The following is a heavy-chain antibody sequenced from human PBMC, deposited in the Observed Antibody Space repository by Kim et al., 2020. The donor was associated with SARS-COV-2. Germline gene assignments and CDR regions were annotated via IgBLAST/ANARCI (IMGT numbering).Heavy chain of an antibody. CDR1: GFSFTTFE. J-gene: IGHJ4*02. CDR2: ISPNGAKT. V-gene: IGHV3-23*01. Sequence: GGSLRLSCAASGFSFTTFEMSWGRQTPGKGLEWVSTISPNGAKTYYADSVRGRFSISRDNSQNTLYLQMSSLRVDDTAIYFCAKGSLFDWWGQGTLVTVSS. D-gene: IGHD1-26*01. CDR3: AKGSLFDW.